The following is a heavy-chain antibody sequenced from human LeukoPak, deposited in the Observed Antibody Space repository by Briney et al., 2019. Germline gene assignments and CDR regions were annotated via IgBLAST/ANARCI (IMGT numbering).Heavy chain of an antibody. Sequence: PSETLSLTCTVSGGSISSYYWSWIRQPPGKGLEWIGYIYYSGSTNYNPSLKSRVTISVDTSKNQFSLKLSSVTAADTAVYYCARDQMHYYDSSGYHNAFDIWGQGTMVTVSS. V-gene: IGHV4-59*01. J-gene: IGHJ3*02. CDR2: IYYSGST. CDR1: GGSISSYY. CDR3: ARDQMHYYDSSGYHNAFDI. D-gene: IGHD3-22*01.